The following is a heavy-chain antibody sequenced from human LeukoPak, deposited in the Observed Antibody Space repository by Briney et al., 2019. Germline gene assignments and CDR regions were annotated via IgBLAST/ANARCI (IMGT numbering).Heavy chain of an antibody. J-gene: IGHJ4*02. CDR1: GGSFSGYY. CDR3: ARGHPENGNSDY. Sequence: PSETLSLTCAVCGGSFSGYYWSWIRQPPGKGLEWIGEINHSGSTNYNPSLKSRVTISVDTSKNQFSLKLSSVTAADTAVYYCARGHPENGNSDYWGQGTLVTVSS. V-gene: IGHV4-34*01. D-gene: IGHD1-14*01. CDR2: INHSGST.